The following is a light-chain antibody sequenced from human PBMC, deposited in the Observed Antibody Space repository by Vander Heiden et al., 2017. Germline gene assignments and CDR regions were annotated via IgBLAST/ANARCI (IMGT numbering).Light chain of an antibody. J-gene: IGKJ1*01. Sequence: ELVMTQSPATLSVSPGERATLSCRASQSVSSNLAWYQQKPGQAPRLLIYGASTRATGIPARFSGSGSRTEFTLTISNLQSEDFAVYYCQQYNSWPLTFGQGTKVEIK. V-gene: IGKV3D-15*01. CDR1: QSVSSN. CDR3: QQYNSWPLT. CDR2: GAS.